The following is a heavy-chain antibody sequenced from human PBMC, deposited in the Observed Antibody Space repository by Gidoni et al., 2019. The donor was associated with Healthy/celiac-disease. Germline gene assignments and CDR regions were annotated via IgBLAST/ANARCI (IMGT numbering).Heavy chain of an antibody. J-gene: IGHJ6*03. D-gene: IGHD3-16*01. CDR3: ASLRTYYYYMDV. CDR1: GYTFTSYD. V-gene: IGHV1-8*01. CDR2: MNPNSGNT. Sequence: QVQLVQSGAEVKKPGASVTVSCKASGYTFTSYDINWVRQATGQGLEWMGWMNPNSGNTGYAQKFQGRVTMTRNTSISTAYMELSSLRSEDTAVYYCASLRTYYYYMDVWGKGTTVTVSS.